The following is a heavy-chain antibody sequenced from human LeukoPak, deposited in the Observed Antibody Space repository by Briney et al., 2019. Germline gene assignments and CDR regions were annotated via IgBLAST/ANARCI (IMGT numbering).Heavy chain of an antibody. D-gene: IGHD3-3*01. V-gene: IGHV3-48*01. J-gene: IGHJ6*03. Sequence: PGGSLRLSCAASGFTFRTYSMNWVRQAPGKGLEWISHIGGSGSFIYYADSVKGRFTISRDNAKNSVYLHMNSLRAEDTAIYYCARFLATWDSSYMDVWGKGTTVTVSS. CDR1: GFTFRTYS. CDR2: IGGSGSFI. CDR3: ARFLATWDSSYMDV.